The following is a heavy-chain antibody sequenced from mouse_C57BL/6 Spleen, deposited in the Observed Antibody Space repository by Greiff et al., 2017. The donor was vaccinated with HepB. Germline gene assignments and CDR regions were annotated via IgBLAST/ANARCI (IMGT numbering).Heavy chain of an antibody. V-gene: IGHV1-50*01. D-gene: IGHD2-4*01. J-gene: IGHJ4*01. CDR2: IDPSDSYT. Sequence: VQLQQPGAELVKPGASVKLSCKASGYTFTSYWMQWVKQRPGQGLEWIGEIDPSDSYTNYNQKFKGKATFTVDTSSSTAYMQVSSLTSEDSAVYYCARWGVYDYDVYYDMDYWGQGASVTVSS. CDR1: GYTFTSYW. CDR3: ARWGVYDYDVYYDMDY.